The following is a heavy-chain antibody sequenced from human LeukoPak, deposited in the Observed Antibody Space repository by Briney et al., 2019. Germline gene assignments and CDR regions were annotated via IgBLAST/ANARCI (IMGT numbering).Heavy chain of an antibody. CDR1: GFTFSSYA. CDR2: ISGSGGST. J-gene: IGHJ4*02. V-gene: IGHV3-23*01. Sequence: PGRSLRLSCAASGFTFSSYAMSWVRQAPGKGLEWVSAISGSGGSTYYADSVKGRFTISRDNSKNTLYLQMNSLRAEDTAVYYCARSGYNWNDVIFFDYWGQGILVTVSS. CDR3: ARSGYNWNDVIFFDY. D-gene: IGHD1-1*01.